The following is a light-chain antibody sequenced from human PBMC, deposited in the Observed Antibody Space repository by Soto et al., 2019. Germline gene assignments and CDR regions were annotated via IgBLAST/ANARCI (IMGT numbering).Light chain of an antibody. CDR3: SSYTSSSTFLL. CDR2: AVI. CDR1: STDVGGYNY. J-gene: IGLJ2*01. V-gene: IGLV2-14*03. Sequence: QSVLAQPASVSGSPGQSITISCTGTSTDVGGYNYVSWYQQYPGKAPKLIIFAVINRPSGVSHRFSGSKSGNTASLTISGVQAEDDANYYCSSYTSSSTFLLFRGGTKVTVL.